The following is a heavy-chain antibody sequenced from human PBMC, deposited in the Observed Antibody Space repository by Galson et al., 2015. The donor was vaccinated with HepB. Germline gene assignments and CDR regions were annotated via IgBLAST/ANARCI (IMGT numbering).Heavy chain of an antibody. CDR3: AADIVVVVAVDY. Sequence: SLRLSCAASGFTFSSYAMSWVRQAPGKGLEWVSAISGSGGSTYYADSVKGRFTISRDNSKNTLYLQMNSLRAEDTAVYYCAADIVVVVAVDYWGQGTLVTVSS. V-gene: IGHV3-23*01. D-gene: IGHD2-15*01. CDR2: ISGSGGST. J-gene: IGHJ4*02. CDR1: GFTFSSYA.